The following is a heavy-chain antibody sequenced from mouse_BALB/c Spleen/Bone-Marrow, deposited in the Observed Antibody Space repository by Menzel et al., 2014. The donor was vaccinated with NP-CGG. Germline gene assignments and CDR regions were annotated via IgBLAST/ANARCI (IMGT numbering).Heavy chain of an antibody. V-gene: IGHV5-9-3*01. J-gene: IGHJ2*01. CDR1: GFTFSSYA. D-gene: IGHD2-4*01. CDR2: ISSGGSYT. CDR3: ARHGITRLLDY. Sequence: EVQRVESGGGLVKPGGSLKLSRAASGFTFSSYAMSWVRQTPEKRLEWVATISSGGSYTYYPDSVKGRFTISRDNAKNTLYLQMSSLRSEDTAMYYCARHGITRLLDYWGQGTTLTVSS.